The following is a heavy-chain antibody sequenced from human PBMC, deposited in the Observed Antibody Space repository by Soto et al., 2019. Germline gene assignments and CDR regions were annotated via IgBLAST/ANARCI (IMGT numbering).Heavy chain of an antibody. CDR2: IYYSGST. CDR1: GGSISSYY. CDR3: ASSRRGIFGVVGAPKPKDYYYYYMDV. D-gene: IGHD3-3*01. V-gene: IGHV4-59*01. Sequence: SETLSLTCTVSGGSISSYYWSWIRQPPGKGLEWIGYIYYSGSTNYNPSLKSRVTISVDTSKNQFSLKLSSVTAADTAVYYCASSRRGIFGVVGAPKPKDYYYYYMDVWGKGTTVTVSS. J-gene: IGHJ6*03.